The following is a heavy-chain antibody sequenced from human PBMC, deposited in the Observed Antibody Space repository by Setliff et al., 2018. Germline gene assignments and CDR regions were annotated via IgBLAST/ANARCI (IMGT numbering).Heavy chain of an antibody. Sequence: SETLSLTCSVSGDSIFDNYWSWIRQSPGRGLEWIAYISYTGSTNYNPSPKSRVTISVDTSKNQFSLKLISVTAADTAAYYCARARYCSGGRCYWTWLDSWAQGTLVTVSS. D-gene: IGHD2-15*01. CDR1: GDSIFDNY. CDR3: ARARYCSGGRCYWTWLDS. V-gene: IGHV4-59*08. J-gene: IGHJ5*01. CDR2: ISYTGST.